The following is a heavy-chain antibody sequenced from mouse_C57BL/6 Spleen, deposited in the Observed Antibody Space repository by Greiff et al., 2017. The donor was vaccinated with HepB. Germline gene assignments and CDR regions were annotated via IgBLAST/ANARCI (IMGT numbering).Heavy chain of an antibody. CDR2: ISSGSSTI. Sequence: EVMLVESGGGLVKPGGSLKLSCAASGFTFSDYGMHWVRQAPEKGLEWVAYISSGSSTIYYADTVQGRFTISRDNAKNTLFLQMTSLRSEDTAMYYCARRAYYGSSLNWYFDVWGTGTTVTVSS. D-gene: IGHD1-1*01. V-gene: IGHV5-17*01. CDR3: ARRAYYGSSLNWYFDV. CDR1: GFTFSDYG. J-gene: IGHJ1*03.